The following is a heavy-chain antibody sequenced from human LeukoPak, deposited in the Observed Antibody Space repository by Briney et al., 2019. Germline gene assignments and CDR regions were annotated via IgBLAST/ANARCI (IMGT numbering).Heavy chain of an antibody. D-gene: IGHD5-12*01. CDR2: RYVGGRD. CDR1: GGSISSYS. J-gene: IGHJ1*01. V-gene: IGHV4-59*03. CDR3: ANTTRVAPDGRAEYFQH. Sequence: ETLSLTCTVSGGSISSYSWSWIRQPPGKGLEWIGCRYVGGRDLYNPSLRGRVTISVDASEKQISLSLRSVTAADTAMYYCANTTRVAPDGRAEYFQHWGQGTLAIVSS.